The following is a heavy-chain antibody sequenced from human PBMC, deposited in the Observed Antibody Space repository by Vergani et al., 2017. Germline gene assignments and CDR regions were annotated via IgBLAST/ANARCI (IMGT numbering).Heavy chain of an antibody. J-gene: IGHJ6*02. CDR2: ISSSSSYI. CDR1: GFTFSSYS. D-gene: IGHD3-10*01. V-gene: IGHV3-21*01. Sequence: EVQLVESGGGLVKPGGSLRLSCAASGFTFSSYSMNWVRQAPGKGLEWVSSISSSSSYIYYADSVKGRFTISRDNAKNSLYLQMNSLRAEDTAVYYCARDIGPGDYYGSGSGVWGQGTTVTVSS. CDR3: ARDIGPGDYYGSGSGV.